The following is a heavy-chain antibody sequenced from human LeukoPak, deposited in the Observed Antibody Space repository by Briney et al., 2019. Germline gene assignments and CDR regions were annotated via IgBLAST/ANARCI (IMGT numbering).Heavy chain of an antibody. V-gene: IGHV4-34*01. Sequence: SETLSLTCAVYGGSFSGYYWSWIRQPPGKGLEWIGEINHSGSTNYNPSLKSRVTISVDTSKNQFSLKLSSVTAAGTAVYYCARGRSSRYYYGSGSYLRDAFDIWGQGTMVTVSS. D-gene: IGHD3-10*01. CDR1: GGSFSGYY. J-gene: IGHJ3*02. CDR3: ARGRSSRYYYGSGSYLRDAFDI. CDR2: INHSGST.